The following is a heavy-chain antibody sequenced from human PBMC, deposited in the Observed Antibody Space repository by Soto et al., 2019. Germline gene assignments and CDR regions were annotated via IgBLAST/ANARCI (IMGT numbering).Heavy chain of an antibody. CDR2: RYYSEST. D-gene: IGHD2-15*01. CDR1: GGSITTGGYY. V-gene: IGHV4-31*03. Sequence: KPSETLSLTCTVSGGSITTGGYYWSWIRQLPGKGLGWIGHRYYSESTYYNPSLKSRVSISLDTSKNQFSLKLSFVTAADTAMYYCARTKCSGGSCYSWSLDYWGQGTPVTVSS. CDR3: ARTKCSGGSCYSWSLDY. J-gene: IGHJ4*02.